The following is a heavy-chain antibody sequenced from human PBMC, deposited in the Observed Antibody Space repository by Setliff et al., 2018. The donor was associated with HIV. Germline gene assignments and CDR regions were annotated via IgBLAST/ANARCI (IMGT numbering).Heavy chain of an antibody. J-gene: IGHJ6*03. Sequence: SETLSLTCTVSGGSISSGNYYWSWIRQHPGKGLEWIGYIYYSGSTYYNPSLKSRVTMSVVTSKNQFSLKLTSVTAADTAVYYCARDRSHPPYYMDVWGKGTTVTVSS. CDR2: IYYSGST. V-gene: IGHV4-31*03. CDR3: ARDRSHPPYYMDV. CDR1: GGSISSGNYY.